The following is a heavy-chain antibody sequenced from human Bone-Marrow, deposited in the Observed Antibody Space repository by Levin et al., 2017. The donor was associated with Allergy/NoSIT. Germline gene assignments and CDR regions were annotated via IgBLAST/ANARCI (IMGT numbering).Heavy chain of an antibody. V-gene: IGHV3-9*01. CDR3: AKGHLRAHYYYYGMDV. J-gene: IGHJ6*02. CDR2: FTSKSGTI. CDR1: GITFDDYA. Sequence: SLKISCAVSGITFDDYALHWVRQVPGKGLEWVSGFTSKSGTIGYADSVKGRFTISRDNAKNSLYLQMDSLRAEDTALYFCAKGHLRAHYYYYGMDVGGQGTTVTVSS.